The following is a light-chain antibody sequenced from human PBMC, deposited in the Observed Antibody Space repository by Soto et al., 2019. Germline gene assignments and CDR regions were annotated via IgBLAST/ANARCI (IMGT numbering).Light chain of an antibody. Sequence: AILITQSPSSLSASTGDRVTITCRASQGISSYLAWYQQKPGKAPKLLIYAASTLQSGVPSRFSGSGSGKEFTLTISSLQTDDFSTYYCKQYHSYWTFGQGTKVDIK. CDR1: QGISSY. CDR2: AAS. J-gene: IGKJ1*01. CDR3: KQYHSYWT. V-gene: IGKV1-8*01.